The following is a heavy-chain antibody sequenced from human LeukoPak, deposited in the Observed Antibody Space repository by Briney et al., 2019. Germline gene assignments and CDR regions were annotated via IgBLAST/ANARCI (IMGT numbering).Heavy chain of an antibody. J-gene: IGHJ4*02. CDR3: TRGSQNCASASCYNF. CDR2: MNPNSGNT. V-gene: IGHV1-8*01. D-gene: IGHD2-2*02. Sequence: GASMKVSCKASGYTFTSYDINWVRQAAGQGLEWMGWMNPNSGNTGYAQKFQGRVTMTRSNSISTAYMELGSLTSEDTAVYYCTRGSQNCASASCYNFWGQGTLVTVSS. CDR1: GYTFTSYD.